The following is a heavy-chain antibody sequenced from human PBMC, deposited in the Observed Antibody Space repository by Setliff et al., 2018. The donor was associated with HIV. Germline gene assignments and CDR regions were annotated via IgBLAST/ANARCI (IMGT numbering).Heavy chain of an antibody. CDR3: ARSTAEIAVAGI. J-gene: IGHJ3*02. V-gene: IGHV4-39*07. CDR1: GGSMTSSNYY. D-gene: IGHD6-19*01. Sequence: PSETLSLTCTVSGGSMTSSNYYWGWIRQPPGKGLEWIGEIYHSGRTNYNPSLKSRVTISVDKSNNQFSLRLSSVTAADTAVYYCARSTAEIAVAGIWGQGTMVT. CDR2: IYHSGRT.